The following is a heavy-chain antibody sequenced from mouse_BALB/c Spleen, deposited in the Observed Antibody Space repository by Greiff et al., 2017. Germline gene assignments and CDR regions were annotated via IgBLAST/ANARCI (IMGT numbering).Heavy chain of an antibody. CDR3: ARSGFSPFAY. Sequence: EVKLMESGPGLVKPSQSLSLTCTVTGYSITSDYAWNWIRQFPGNKLEWMGYISYSGSTSYNPSLKSRISITRDTSKNQFFLQLNSVTTEDTATYYCARSGFSPFAYWGQGTLVTVSA. CDR1: GYSITSDYA. CDR2: ISYSGST. D-gene: IGHD3-1*01. V-gene: IGHV3-2*02. J-gene: IGHJ3*01.